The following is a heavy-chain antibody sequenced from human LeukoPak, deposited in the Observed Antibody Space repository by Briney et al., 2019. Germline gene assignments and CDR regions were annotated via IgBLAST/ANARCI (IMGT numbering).Heavy chain of an antibody. CDR1: GFTFSSYS. CDR2: ISSSSSYI. CDR3: ARTLTVTRGYYYYGMDV. D-gene: IGHD4-17*01. Sequence: GGPLRLSCAASGFTFSSYSMNWVRQAPGKGLEWVSSISSSSSYIYYADSVKGRFTISRDNAKNSLYLQMNSLRAEDTAVYYCARTLTVTRGYYYYGMDVWGQGTTVTVSS. J-gene: IGHJ6*02. V-gene: IGHV3-21*01.